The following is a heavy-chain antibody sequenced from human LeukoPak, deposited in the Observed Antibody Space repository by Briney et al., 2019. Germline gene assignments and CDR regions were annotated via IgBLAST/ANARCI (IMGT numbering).Heavy chain of an antibody. V-gene: IGHV4-38-2*01. CDR3: TRGMDV. CDR2: IYESGST. J-gene: IGHJ6*04. Sequence: PQETLPLSCVVSGSPISSGYYCGWIRQPPGKGLEWIGRIYESGSTHYNPPLKSRVTISEDTSKNQFSLKVSAVTAADTAVYYCTRGMDVWGKESTVTVSP. CDR1: GSPISSGYY.